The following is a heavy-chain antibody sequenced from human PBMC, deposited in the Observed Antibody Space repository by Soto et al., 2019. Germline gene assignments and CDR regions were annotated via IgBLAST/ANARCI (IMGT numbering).Heavy chain of an antibody. D-gene: IGHD3-16*01. V-gene: IGHV1-3*01. J-gene: IGHJ3*02. CDR1: GYTFTSYA. CDR2: INAGNGNT. CDR3: ARDLNPTYYDYIWGGPGAFDI. Sequence: ASVKVSCKASGYTFTSYAMHWVRQAPGQRLEWMGWINAGNGNTKYSQKFQGRVTITRDTSASTAYMELSSLRSEDTAVYYCARDLNPTYYDYIWGGPGAFDIWGQGTMVTVSS.